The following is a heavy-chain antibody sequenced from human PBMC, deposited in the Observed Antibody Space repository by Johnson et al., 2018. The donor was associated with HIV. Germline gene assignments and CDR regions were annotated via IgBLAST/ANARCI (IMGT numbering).Heavy chain of an antibody. CDR2: ISYDGSNK. J-gene: IGHJ3*02. CDR1: GFTFSSYG. D-gene: IGHD2-15*01. CDR3: AKGGSHRSQDAFDI. Sequence: QVQLVESGGGVVQPGRSLRLSCAASGFTFSSYGMHWVRQAPGTGLEWVAVISYDGSNKYYADSVKGRFTISRDNSKNTLYLQMTSLRAEDTAVYYCAKGGSHRSQDAFDIWGQGTMVTVSS. V-gene: IGHV3-30*18.